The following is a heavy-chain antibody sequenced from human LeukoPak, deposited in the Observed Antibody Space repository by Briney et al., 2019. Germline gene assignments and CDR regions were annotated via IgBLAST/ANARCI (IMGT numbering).Heavy chain of an antibody. CDR3: AKGSMITFGGVIPPAYYFDY. D-gene: IGHD3-16*02. V-gene: IGHV3-9*01. Sequence: GGSLRLSCAASGFTFSGYGMNWVRHAPGKGLEWVSGISWNSGSIGYADSVKGRFTISRDNAKNSLYLQMNSLRAEDTALYYCAKGSMITFGGVIPPAYYFDYWGQGTLVTVSS. CDR2: ISWNSGSI. CDR1: GFTFSGYG. J-gene: IGHJ4*02.